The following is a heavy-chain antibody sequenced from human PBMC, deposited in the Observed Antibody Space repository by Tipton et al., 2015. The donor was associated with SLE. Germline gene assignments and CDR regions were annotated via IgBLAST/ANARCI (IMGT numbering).Heavy chain of an antibody. CDR1: GGSFSGYY. D-gene: IGHD3-16*01. Sequence: TLSLTCAVYGGSFSGYYWSWIRQPPGKGLEWIGEINHSGSTNYNPSLKSRVTISVDTSKNQFSLKLSSVTAADTAVHYCRLITITSLFDYWGQGTLVTVAS. V-gene: IGHV4-34*03. CDR2: INHSGST. J-gene: IGHJ4*02. CDR3: RLITITSLFDY.